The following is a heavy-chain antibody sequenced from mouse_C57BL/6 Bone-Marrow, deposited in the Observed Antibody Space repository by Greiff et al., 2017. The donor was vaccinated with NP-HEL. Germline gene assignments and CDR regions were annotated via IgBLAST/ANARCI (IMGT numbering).Heavy chain of an antibody. Sequence: VQLQESGAELVRPGASVKLSCKASGYTFTDYYINWVKQRPGQGLEWIARIYPGSGNTYYNEKFKGKATLTAEKSSSTAYMQLSSLTSEDSAVYFCARGGHWGQGTTLTVSS. CDR3: ARGGH. J-gene: IGHJ2*01. CDR1: GYTFTDYY. CDR2: IYPGSGNT. V-gene: IGHV1-76*01.